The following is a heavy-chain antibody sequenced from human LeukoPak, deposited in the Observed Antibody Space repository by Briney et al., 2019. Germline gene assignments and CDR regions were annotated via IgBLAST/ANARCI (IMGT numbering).Heavy chain of an antibody. CDR2: ISYDGSNK. Sequence: GGSLRLSCAASGLTFSSYAMHWVRQAAGKGLEWVAVISYDGSNKYYAHSVKGRFTISRDNSKNTLYLQMNSLRAEDTAVYYCARDWNLTKRITIFGVVITRGAYGMDVWGQGTTVTVSS. CDR3: ARDWNLTKRITIFGVVITRGAYGMDV. V-gene: IGHV3-30-3*01. J-gene: IGHJ6*02. D-gene: IGHD3-3*01. CDR1: GLTFSSYA.